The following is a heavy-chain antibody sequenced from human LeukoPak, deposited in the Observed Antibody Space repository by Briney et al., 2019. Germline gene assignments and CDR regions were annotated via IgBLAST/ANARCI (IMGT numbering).Heavy chain of an antibody. CDR2: INHSGST. J-gene: IGHJ5*02. CDR1: GGSFSGYY. CDR3: ARGGLYCSSSSCTPDWFDP. Sequence: SETLSLTCAVYGGSFSGYYWSWIRQPPGKGLEWIGEINHSGSTNYNPSLKSRVTTSVDTSKNQFSLKLTSVTAAATAVYSCARGGLYCSSSSCTPDWFDPWGQGTLVTVSS. V-gene: IGHV4-34*01. D-gene: IGHD2-2*01.